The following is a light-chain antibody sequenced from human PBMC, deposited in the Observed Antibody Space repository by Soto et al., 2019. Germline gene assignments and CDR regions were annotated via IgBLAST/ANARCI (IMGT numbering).Light chain of an antibody. CDR1: QSVNSNY. Sequence: EIVLTQSPGTLSLSPGERATLSCRASQSVNSNYLGWYQKKPAQAPRLLIYAASSRATGVPDRFSGSGSGTDFTLTISRLEPEDFAVYYCHHYTIWPPYTFGQGTKLEIK. CDR2: AAS. V-gene: IGKV3-20*01. J-gene: IGKJ2*01. CDR3: HHYTIWPPYT.